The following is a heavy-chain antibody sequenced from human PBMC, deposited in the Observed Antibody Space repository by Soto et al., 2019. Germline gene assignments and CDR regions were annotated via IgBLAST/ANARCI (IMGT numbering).Heavy chain of an antibody. D-gene: IGHD3-16*01. J-gene: IGHJ5*02. CDR1: GGTFSSYA. CDR2: IIPIFGTA. Sequence: QVQLVQSGAEVKKPGSSVKVSCKASGGTFSSYAISWVRQAPGQGLEWMGGIIPIFGTAKYAQKFQGRVEITADEPSGAAYRCPSSQCSDAAAVDYSGSRAAWGGRHNCFDPWGQGTLVTVSS. V-gene: IGHV1-69*12. CDR3: GSRAAWGGRHNCFDP.